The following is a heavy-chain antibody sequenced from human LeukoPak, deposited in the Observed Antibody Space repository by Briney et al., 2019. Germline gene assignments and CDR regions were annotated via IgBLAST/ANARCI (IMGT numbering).Heavy chain of an antibody. Sequence: SVKVSCKASGGTFSSYAVHWVRPAPGQGLEWMGRIIPILGIANYAQKFQGRVTLTADKSTITAYMELSSLRSEDTAVYYCARDQSITIFGLDYWGQGTLVTVSS. CDR2: IIPILGIA. V-gene: IGHV1-69*04. J-gene: IGHJ4*02. CDR3: ARDQSITIFGLDY. D-gene: IGHD3-3*01. CDR1: GGTFSSYA.